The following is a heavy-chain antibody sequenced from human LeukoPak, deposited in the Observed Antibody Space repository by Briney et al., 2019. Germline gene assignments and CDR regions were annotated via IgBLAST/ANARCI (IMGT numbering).Heavy chain of an antibody. CDR2: IYYSGST. CDR3: ARGTHRFLEWLLYDGGSTKDYNWFDH. J-gene: IGHJ5*02. CDR1: GGSISSSSYY. D-gene: IGHD3-3*01. Sequence: SETLSLTCTVSGGSISSSSYYWGWLRQPPGKGLEWIGSIYYSGSTYYNPSLKSRVTISVDTSKNQFSLKLSSVTAADTAVYYCARGTHRFLEWLLYDGGSTKDYNWFDHWGQGTLVTVSS. V-gene: IGHV4-39*01.